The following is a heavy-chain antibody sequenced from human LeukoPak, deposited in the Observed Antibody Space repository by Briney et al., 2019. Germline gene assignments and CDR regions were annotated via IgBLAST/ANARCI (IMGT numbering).Heavy chain of an antibody. D-gene: IGHD1-26*01. V-gene: IGHV4-4*07. CDR1: GGSISSYY. CDR3: ARDLQGGSYSRYMDV. CDR2: IYTSGST. Sequence: SETLSFTCTVSGGSISSYYWSWIRQPAGKGLEWIGRIYTSGSTNYNPSLKSRVTMSVDTSKNQFSLKLSSETAADTAVYYCARDLQGGSYSRYMDVWGKGTTVTVSS. J-gene: IGHJ6*03.